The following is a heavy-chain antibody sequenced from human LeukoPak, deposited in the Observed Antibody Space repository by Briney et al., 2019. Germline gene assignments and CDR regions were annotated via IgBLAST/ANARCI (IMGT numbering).Heavy chain of an antibody. V-gene: IGHV3-15*01. J-gene: IGHJ6*03. Sequence: PGGSLRLSCAASGFTFSDAWMSWVRQAPGKGLEGGGRIKSKTDGGTTDYAAPVKGRFTISRDDSKNTMYLQMNSLKTEHTAVYFCTTDHGYRFGELLPYYYYYMDVWGKGTTVTVSS. CDR3: TTDHGYRFGELLPYYYYYMDV. D-gene: IGHD3-10*01. CDR1: GFTFSDAW. CDR2: IKSKTDGGTT.